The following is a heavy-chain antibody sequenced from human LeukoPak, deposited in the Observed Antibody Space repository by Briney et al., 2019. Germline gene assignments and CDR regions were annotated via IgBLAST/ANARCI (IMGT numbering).Heavy chain of an antibody. Sequence: ASVKVSCKASGYIFTDYYIHWVRQAPGQGLEWLGWINPKNGGTNSAQKFQGRVTMTRDTSIDTAYMDLSGLRSDDTAVYSCARAPRRASSWYDYWGQGTLVTVSS. CDR3: ARAPRRASSWYDY. V-gene: IGHV1-2*02. CDR2: INPKNGGT. J-gene: IGHJ4*02. D-gene: IGHD6-13*01. CDR1: GYIFTDYY.